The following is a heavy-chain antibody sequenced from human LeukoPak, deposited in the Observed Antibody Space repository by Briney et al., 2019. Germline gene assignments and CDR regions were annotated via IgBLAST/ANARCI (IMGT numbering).Heavy chain of an antibody. V-gene: IGHV4-59*01. CDR3: ARLDTAYLHYYGLDV. Sequence: PSETLSLTCTVSGGSINSYYWSWIRQPPGKGLEWISYIYHSGSINYNPSLKSRVAISVDTSKNQFSLKLSSVTAADTAVYYCARLDTAYLHYYGLDVWGQGTTVTVSS. CDR2: IYHSGSI. D-gene: IGHD5-18*01. J-gene: IGHJ6*02. CDR1: GGSINSYY.